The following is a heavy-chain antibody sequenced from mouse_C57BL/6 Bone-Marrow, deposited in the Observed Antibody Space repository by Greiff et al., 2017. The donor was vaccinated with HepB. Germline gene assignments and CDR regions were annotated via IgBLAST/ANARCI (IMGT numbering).Heavy chain of an antibody. CDR1: GYTFTDYY. CDR3: ASSPLYYYGSSYYFDY. J-gene: IGHJ2*01. CDR2: IYPGSGNT. V-gene: IGHV1-76*01. D-gene: IGHD1-1*01. Sequence: QVQLQQSGAELVRPGASVKLSCKASGYTFTDYYINWVKQRPGQGLEWIVRIYPGSGNTYYNEKFKGKATLTAEKSSSTAYMQLSSLTSEDSAVYFCASSPLYYYGSSYYFDYWGQGTTLTVSS.